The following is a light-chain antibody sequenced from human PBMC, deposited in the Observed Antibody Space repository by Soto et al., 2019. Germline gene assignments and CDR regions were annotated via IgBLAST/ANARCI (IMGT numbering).Light chain of an antibody. Sequence: EIVLTQSPATLSLSPGDRATLSCRASQSVGAALGWYQQKRGQPPRLLIYDVSNRATAIPARFSGSGSGTDFPLTISSLEPEDFAVYYCQHRNNWPLTFGGGTKVEIK. J-gene: IGKJ4*01. CDR2: DVS. CDR3: QHRNNWPLT. CDR1: QSVGAA. V-gene: IGKV3-11*01.